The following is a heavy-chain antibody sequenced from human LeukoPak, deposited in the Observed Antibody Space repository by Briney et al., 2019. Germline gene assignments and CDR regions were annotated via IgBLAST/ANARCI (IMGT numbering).Heavy chain of an antibody. D-gene: IGHD6-6*01. CDR3: ARYGSSSLRAGYYYYMDV. Sequence: SETLSLTCTVSGGSISSYYWSWIRQPPGKGMEDIGHIYYSGFTNYDPSLKSRVTMSVDTSKNQFSLKLSSVTAADTAVYYCARYGSSSLRAGYYYYMDVWGKGTTVTVSS. CDR2: IYYSGFT. CDR1: GGSISSYY. V-gene: IGHV4-59*01. J-gene: IGHJ6*03.